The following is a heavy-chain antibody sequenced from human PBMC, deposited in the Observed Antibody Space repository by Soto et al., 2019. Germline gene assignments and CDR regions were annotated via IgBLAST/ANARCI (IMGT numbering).Heavy chain of an antibody. V-gene: IGHV3-48*02. J-gene: IGHJ6*02. CDR3: AQSGYSSSWSPYYYGMDV. Sequence: PGGSLRLSCAASGFTFSSYSMNWVRQAPGKGLEWVSYISSSSSTIYYADSVKGRFTISRDNAKNSLYLQMNSLRDEDTAVYYCAQSGYSSSWSPYYYGMDVWGQGTTVTVS. CDR1: GFTFSSYS. CDR2: ISSSSSTI. D-gene: IGHD6-13*01.